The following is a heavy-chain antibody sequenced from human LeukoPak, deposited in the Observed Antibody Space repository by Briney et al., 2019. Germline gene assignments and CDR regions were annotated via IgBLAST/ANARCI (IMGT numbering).Heavy chain of an antibody. CDR3: ASGYRSGYHY. CDR2: IDGRGGTV. CDR1: GFTFSDFF. D-gene: IGHD5-18*01. J-gene: IGHJ4*02. Sequence: GGSLRLSCVASGFTFSDFFLSWIRQAPGKGLEWISYIDGRGGTVYYADSVKGRFTISRDNTKLSLYLQMTSLRVEDTAVYYCASGYRSGYHYWGQGTLVAVSS. V-gene: IGHV3-11*01.